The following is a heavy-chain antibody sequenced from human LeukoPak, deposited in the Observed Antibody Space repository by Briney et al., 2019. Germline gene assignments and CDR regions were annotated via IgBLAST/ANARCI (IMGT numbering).Heavy chain of an antibody. D-gene: IGHD6-19*01. CDR3: ARDPNREWLVQDY. V-gene: IGHV3-30*04. CDR2: ISYDGSNK. Sequence: GGSLRLSCAASGFTFSSYAMHGVRQAPGKGLEWVAVISYDGSNKYYADSVKGRFTISRDNSKNTLYLQMNSLRAEDTAVYYCARDPNREWLVQDYWGQGTLVTVSS. J-gene: IGHJ4*02. CDR1: GFTFSSYA.